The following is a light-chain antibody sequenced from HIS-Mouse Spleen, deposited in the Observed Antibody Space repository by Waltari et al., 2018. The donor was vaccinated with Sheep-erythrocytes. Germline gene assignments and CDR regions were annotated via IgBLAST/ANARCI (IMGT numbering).Light chain of an antibody. V-gene: IGKV1-6*01. CDR3: LQDYNYPYT. Sequence: AIQMTQSPSSLSASVGDRVTITCRASQGIRNDLGWYQQKPGKAPKLLIYAASSSQSWVPSRFSGSGSGTDFTLTISSLQPEDFATYYCLQDYNYPYTFGQGTKLEIK. CDR2: AAS. CDR1: QGIRND. J-gene: IGKJ2*01.